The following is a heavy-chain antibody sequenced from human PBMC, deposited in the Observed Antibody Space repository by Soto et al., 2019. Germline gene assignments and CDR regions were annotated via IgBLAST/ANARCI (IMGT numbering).Heavy chain of an antibody. CDR3: AKDWDIAVAGRDY. J-gene: IGHJ4*02. CDR2: IVGSGGAT. Sequence: PLRHSNAAAEFTCISYAGNCVSQDKGKGLEWVSSIVGSGGATFYADSVKGRFTISRDNSKNTVYLQMNSLRAEDTALYYCAKDWDIAVAGRDYWGQGTLVTVSS. CDR1: EFTCISYA. D-gene: IGHD6-19*01. V-gene: IGHV3-23*01.